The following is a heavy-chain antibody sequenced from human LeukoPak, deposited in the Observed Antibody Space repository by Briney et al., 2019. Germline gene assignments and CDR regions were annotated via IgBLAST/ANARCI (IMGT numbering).Heavy chain of an antibody. V-gene: IGHV4-39*07. CDR1: GDSISSSSHY. Sequence: SETLSLTCTVSGDSISSSSHYRGWIRQPPGKGLEWIGNIYYTGITYYSPSLKSRVTISVDTSKNQFSLKLSSVTAADTAVYYCASLIYYDSSGYGYYFDYWGQGTLVTVSS. J-gene: IGHJ4*02. CDR3: ASLIYYDSSGYGYYFDY. D-gene: IGHD3-22*01. CDR2: IYYTGIT.